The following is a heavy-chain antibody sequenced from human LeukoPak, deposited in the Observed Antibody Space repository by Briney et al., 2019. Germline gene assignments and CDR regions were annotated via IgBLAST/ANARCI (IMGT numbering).Heavy chain of an antibody. V-gene: IGHV4-59*08. D-gene: IGHD7-27*01. J-gene: IGHJ4*02. CDR2: IYYSGST. CDR1: GGSVSSYV. Sequence: PSETLSLTCTVTGGSVSSYVLRWIRQPPRQGLEWIGYIYYSGSTNYSPSLKSRVTISVDTSKNQFSLKLSSVTAADTAVYYCARGWGYFDSWGQGTLVTVSS. CDR3: ARGWGYFDS.